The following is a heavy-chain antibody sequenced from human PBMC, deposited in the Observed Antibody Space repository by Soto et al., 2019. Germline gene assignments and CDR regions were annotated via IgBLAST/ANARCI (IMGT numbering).Heavy chain of an antibody. D-gene: IGHD3-22*01. V-gene: IGHV3-48*01. J-gene: IGHJ4*02. CDR2: ISSSSSTI. CDR3: ARSPHYYDSSGYYGF. CDR1: GFTFSSYG. Sequence: EVQLVESGGGLVQPGGSLRLSCAASGFTFSSYGMNWVRQAPGKGLEWVSYISSSSSTIYYADSVKGRFTISRDTAKNSLYLQMNSLRAEDTAVYYCARSPHYYDSSGYYGFWGQGTLVTVSS.